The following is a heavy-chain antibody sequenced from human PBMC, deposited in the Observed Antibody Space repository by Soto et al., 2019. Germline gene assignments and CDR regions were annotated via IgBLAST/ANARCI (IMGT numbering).Heavy chain of an antibody. V-gene: IGHV1-69*01. CDR3: ARGVITIFGVVGAAGFDY. Sequence: QVQLVQSGAEVKKPGSSVKVSCKASGGTFSSYAISWVRQAPGQGLEWMAGIIPIFGTANYAQKFQGRVTITADESTSTAYMELSSLRSEDTAVYYCARGVITIFGVVGAAGFDYWGQGTLVTVSS. CDR1: GGTFSSYA. CDR2: IIPIFGTA. D-gene: IGHD3-3*01. J-gene: IGHJ4*02.